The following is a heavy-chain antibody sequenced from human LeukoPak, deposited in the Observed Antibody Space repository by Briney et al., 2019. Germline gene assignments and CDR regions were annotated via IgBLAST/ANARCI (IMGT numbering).Heavy chain of an antibody. V-gene: IGHV3-66*01. CDR2: IYSGGST. J-gene: IGHJ4*02. CDR3: ARDRSTKSRR. D-gene: IGHD5/OR15-5a*01. CDR1: GFTFSSYA. Sequence: GGSLRLSCAASGFTFSSYAMSWVRQAPGKGLEWVSVIYSGGSTYYADSVKGRFTISRDNSKNTLYLQMNSLRAEDTAVYYCARDRSTKSRRWGQGTLVTVSS.